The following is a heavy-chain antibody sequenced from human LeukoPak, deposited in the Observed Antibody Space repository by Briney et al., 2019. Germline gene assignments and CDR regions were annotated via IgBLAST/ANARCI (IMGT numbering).Heavy chain of an antibody. V-gene: IGHV1-69*01. J-gene: IGHJ6*02. CDR1: GGTFSSYA. CDR3: AGTWGSGEDYYYGMDV. CDR2: SIPIFGTA. Sequence: GSSVKVSCKASGGTFSSYAISWVRQAPGQGLEWVGGSIPIFGTANYAQKFQGRVTITADESTSTAYMELSSLRSEDTAVYYCAGTWGSGEDYYYGMDVWGQGTTVTVSS. D-gene: IGHD3-16*01.